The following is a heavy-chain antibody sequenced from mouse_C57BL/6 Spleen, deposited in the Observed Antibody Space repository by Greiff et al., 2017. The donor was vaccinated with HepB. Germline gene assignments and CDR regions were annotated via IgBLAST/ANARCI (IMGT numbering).Heavy chain of an antibody. CDR2: ISSGCSTI. CDR1: GFTFSDYG. J-gene: IGHJ4*01. Sequence: DVHLVESGGGLVKPGGSLKLSCAASGFTFSDYGMHWVRQAPEKGLEWVAYISSGCSTIYYADTVKGRFTISRDNAKNTLFLQMTSLRSEDTAMYYCAKTRGAMDYWGQGTSVTVSS. V-gene: IGHV5-17*01. CDR3: AKTRGAMDY.